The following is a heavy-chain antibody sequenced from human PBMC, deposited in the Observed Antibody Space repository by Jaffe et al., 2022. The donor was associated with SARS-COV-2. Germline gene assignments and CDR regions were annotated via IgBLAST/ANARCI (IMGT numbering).Heavy chain of an antibody. CDR3: ARRHYDSSGLDY. J-gene: IGHJ4*02. V-gene: IGHV4-39*01. CDR2: IYYSGST. D-gene: IGHD3-22*01. CDR1: GGSISSSSYY. Sequence: QLQLQESGPGLVKPSETLSLTCTVSGGSISSSSYYWGWIRQPPGKGLEWIGSIYYSGSTYYNPSLKSRVTISVDTSKNQFSLKLSSVTAADTAVYYCARRHYDSSGLDYWGQGTLVTVSS.